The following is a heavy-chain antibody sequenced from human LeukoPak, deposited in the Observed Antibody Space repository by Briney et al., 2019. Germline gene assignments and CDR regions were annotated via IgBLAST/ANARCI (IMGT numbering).Heavy chain of an antibody. D-gene: IGHD2-15*01. V-gene: IGHV1-3*01. J-gene: IGHJ4*02. CDR1: GYTFTGYV. CDR3: ARDPGPRVLGGLVFDH. Sequence: ASVKVSCKASGYTFTGYVIHWLRQAPGQSLEWMGLINAGTGNTKYSQKFQGRVTFTIDTSATTAYMELPSLGSEDTALYYCARDPGPRVLGGLVFDHWGQGTLVTVSS. CDR2: INAGTGNT.